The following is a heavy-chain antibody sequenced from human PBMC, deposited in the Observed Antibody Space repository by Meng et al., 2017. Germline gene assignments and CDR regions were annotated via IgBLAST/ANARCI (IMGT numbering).Heavy chain of an antibody. D-gene: IGHD1-14*01. V-gene: IGHV4-34*01. CDR2: INHSGST. Sequence: ESLKISCAASGFTFSSYWMSWIRQPPGKGLEWIGEINHSGSTNYNPSLKSRVTISVDTSKNQFSLKLSSVTAADTAVYYCARGRIRGYMDYWGQGTLVTVSS. CDR1: GFTFSSYW. CDR3: ARGRIRGYMDY. J-gene: IGHJ4*02.